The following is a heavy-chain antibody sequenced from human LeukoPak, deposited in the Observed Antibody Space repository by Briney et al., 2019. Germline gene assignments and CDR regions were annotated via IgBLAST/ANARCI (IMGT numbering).Heavy chain of an antibody. Sequence: PSETLSLTCTVSGGSLSSYYWSWIRQPPGKGLEWIGYIYYSGSTNYNPFLTSRVTISVDTSKNQFSLKLSSVTAADTAVYYCARGDSSSPGAFDYWGQGTLVTVSS. CDR1: GGSLSSYY. V-gene: IGHV4-59*01. J-gene: IGHJ4*02. CDR2: IYYSGST. CDR3: ARGDSSSPGAFDY. D-gene: IGHD6-13*01.